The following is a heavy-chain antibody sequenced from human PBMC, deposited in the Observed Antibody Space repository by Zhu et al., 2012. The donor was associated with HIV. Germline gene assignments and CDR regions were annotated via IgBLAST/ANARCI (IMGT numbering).Heavy chain of an antibody. CDR3: ARHTYGGNFYFDY. J-gene: IGHJ4*02. D-gene: IGHD4-23*01. CDR2: IHHSGSA. Sequence: QVQLQESGPGLVQPSETLSLTCAVSGYSISSGYYWGWIRQPPGKGLEWIGSIHHSGSAYYNPSLKSRVSMSVDTSKNQFSLRLSSVTAADTAVYYCARHTYGGNFYFDYWGQGNSRSPFPQ. CDR1: GYSISSGYY. V-gene: IGHV4-38-2*01.